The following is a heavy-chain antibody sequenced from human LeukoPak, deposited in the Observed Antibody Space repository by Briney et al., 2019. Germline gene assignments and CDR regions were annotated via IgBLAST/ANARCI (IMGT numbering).Heavy chain of an antibody. V-gene: IGHV1-2*02. Sequence: ASVKVSCKASGYTFTGYYMHWVRQAPGQGLEWMGWINPNSGGTNYGQKFQGRVTMTRDTSISTAYMELSRLRSDDTAVYYRARLTYYYGSGILPWGQGTLVTVSS. CDR3: ARLTYYYGSGILP. CDR2: INPNSGGT. D-gene: IGHD3-10*01. CDR1: GYTFTGYY. J-gene: IGHJ4*02.